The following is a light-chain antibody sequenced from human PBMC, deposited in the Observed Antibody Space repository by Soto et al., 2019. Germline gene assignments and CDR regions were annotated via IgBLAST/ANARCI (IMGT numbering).Light chain of an antibody. V-gene: IGKV3-20*01. Sequence: EIVLTQSPGTLSLFPGERATLSCRASQSLTTRYLAWYQQKPGQAPRLLIYGASSWATGIPDRFRGSGSGTDFTLTITRLDPEACAVYYCQEYGTSPTFGQGTRLEIK. CDR2: GAS. CDR1: QSLTTRY. J-gene: IGKJ5*01. CDR3: QEYGTSPT.